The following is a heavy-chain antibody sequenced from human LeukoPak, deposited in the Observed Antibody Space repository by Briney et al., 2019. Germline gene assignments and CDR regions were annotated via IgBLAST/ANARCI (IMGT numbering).Heavy chain of an antibody. J-gene: IGHJ4*02. CDR2: ISGSGGST. Sequence: GGSLRLSCAASGFTFSSYAMSWVRQAPGKGLEWVSAISGSGGSTYYADSVKGRFTISRDNSKNTLYLQMNSLRAGDTAVYYCAKESGIGRRTTAHYYYGSGSLYFDYWGQGTLVTVSS. D-gene: IGHD3-10*01. V-gene: IGHV3-23*01. CDR1: GFTFSSYA. CDR3: AKESGIGRRTTAHYYYGSGSLYFDY.